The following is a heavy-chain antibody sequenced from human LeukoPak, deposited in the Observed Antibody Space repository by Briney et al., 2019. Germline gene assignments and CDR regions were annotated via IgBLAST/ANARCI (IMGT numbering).Heavy chain of an antibody. CDR2: TRNKANSYTT. CDR3: ARGPRWYYYDSSGFVDY. V-gene: IGHV3-72*01. D-gene: IGHD3-22*01. J-gene: IGHJ4*02. CDR1: GFTFSSYA. Sequence: GVSLRLSCAASGFTFSSYAMSWVRQAPGKGLEWVGRTRNKANSYTTEYAASVKGRFTISRDDSKNSLYLQMNSLKTEDTAVYYCARGPRWYYYDSSGFVDYWGQGTLVTVSS.